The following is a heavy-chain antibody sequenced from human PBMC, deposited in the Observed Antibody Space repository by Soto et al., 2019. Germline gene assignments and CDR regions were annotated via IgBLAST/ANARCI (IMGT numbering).Heavy chain of an antibody. V-gene: IGHV3-30*18. CDR1: GFTFSSYG. Sequence: GGSLRLSCAASGFTFSSYGMHWVRQAPGKGLEWVAVISYDGSNKYYADSVKGRFTISRDNSKNTLYLQMNSLRAEDTAVYYCAKVYYGSGSHYYYYYGMDVWGQGTTVTVSS. D-gene: IGHD3-10*01. CDR3: AKVYYGSGSHYYYYYGMDV. CDR2: ISYDGSNK. J-gene: IGHJ6*02.